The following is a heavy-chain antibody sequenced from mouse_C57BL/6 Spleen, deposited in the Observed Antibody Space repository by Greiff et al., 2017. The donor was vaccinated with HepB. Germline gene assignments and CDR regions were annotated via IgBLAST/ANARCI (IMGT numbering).Heavy chain of an antibody. CDR1: GYTFTSYW. CDR2: IDPSDSET. V-gene: IGHV1-52*01. D-gene: IGHD2-2*01. Sequence: QVQLQQPGAELVRPGSSVKLSCKASGYTFTSYWMHWVKQRPIQGLEWIGNIDPSDSETHYNQKFKDKATLTVDKSSSTAYMQLSSLTSEDSAVYYCARRYYGYDGYFDVWGTGTTVTVSS. CDR3: ARRYYGYDGYFDV. J-gene: IGHJ1*03.